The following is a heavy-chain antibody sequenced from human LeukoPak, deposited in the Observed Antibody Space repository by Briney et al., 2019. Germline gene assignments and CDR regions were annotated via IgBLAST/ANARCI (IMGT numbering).Heavy chain of an antibody. Sequence: QPGGSLRLSCAASGFTLSSYWMSWVRQAPGKGLKWVANIKYDGSEIYYVDSVKGRFTISRDIAKNSLNLQMNGLRAEDTAVYYCARDIAAAGLFFDYWGQGTLVTVSS. D-gene: IGHD6-13*01. CDR1: GFTLSSYW. CDR2: IKYDGSEI. V-gene: IGHV3-7*01. J-gene: IGHJ4*02. CDR3: ARDIAAAGLFFDY.